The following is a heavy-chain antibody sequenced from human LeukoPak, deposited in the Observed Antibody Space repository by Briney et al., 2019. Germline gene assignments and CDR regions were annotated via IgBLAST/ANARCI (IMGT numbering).Heavy chain of an antibody. D-gene: IGHD4-17*01. J-gene: IGHJ4*02. Sequence: PSETLSLTCAVYGGSFSGYYWSWIRQPPGKGLEWIGEINHSGSTNYNPSLKSRVTISVDTSKNQFSLKLSSVTAADTAVYYCARPGYYGKFDYWGQGTLVTVSS. CDR1: GGSFSGYY. CDR3: ARPGYYGKFDY. V-gene: IGHV4-34*01. CDR2: INHSGST.